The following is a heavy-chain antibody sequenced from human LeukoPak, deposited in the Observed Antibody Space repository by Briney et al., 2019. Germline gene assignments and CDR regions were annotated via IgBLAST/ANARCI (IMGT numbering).Heavy chain of an antibody. J-gene: IGHJ5*02. V-gene: IGHV5-51*01. D-gene: IGHD6-6*01. CDR2: IYPGDSDT. CDR1: GYSFTSYW. Sequence: GESLKISCKGSGYSFTSYWIGWVRQMPGKGLEWMGIIYPGDSDTRYSPSFQGQVTISADKSISTAYLQWSSLKASDTAMYYCARLHSSSVRGGWFDPWGQGTLVTVSS. CDR3: ARLHSSSVRGGWFDP.